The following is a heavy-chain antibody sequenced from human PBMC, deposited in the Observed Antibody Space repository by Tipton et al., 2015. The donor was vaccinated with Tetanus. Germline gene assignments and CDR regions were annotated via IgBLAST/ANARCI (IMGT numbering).Heavy chain of an antibody. CDR3: ATSGTPGYSYGYAFDY. J-gene: IGHJ4*02. V-gene: IGHV4-31*03. Sequence: TLSLTCTVSGGSISSGGYYWSWIRQHPGKGLEWIGYIYYSGSTYYNPSLKSRVTISVDTSKNQISLKLSSVTAADTAVYYCATSGTPGYSYGYAFDYWGQGTLVTVSS. CDR2: IYYSGST. D-gene: IGHD5-18*01. CDR1: GGSISSGGYY.